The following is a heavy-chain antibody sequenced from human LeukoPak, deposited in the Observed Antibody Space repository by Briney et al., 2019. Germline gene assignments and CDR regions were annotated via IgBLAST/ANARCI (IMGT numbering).Heavy chain of an antibody. CDR1: GASISSSTYY. Sequence: SETLSLTCTVSGASISSSTYYWGWIRQPPGRGLEWIGSFSYSGSTYYNPSFNSQLTISVDASKNQFSLQLSSVTAADTAMYYCAREKIGTGTVLGKDYYYMDVWGKGTTVTVSS. CDR2: FSYSGST. V-gene: IGHV4-39*07. D-gene: IGHD3-16*01. J-gene: IGHJ6*03. CDR3: AREKIGTGTVLGKDYYYMDV.